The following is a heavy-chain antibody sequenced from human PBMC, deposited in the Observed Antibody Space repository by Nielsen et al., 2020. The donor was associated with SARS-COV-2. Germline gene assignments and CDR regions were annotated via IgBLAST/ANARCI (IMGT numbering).Heavy chain of an antibody. CDR3: TRVNEVDTAKGWFDP. V-gene: IGHV3-74*01. CDR1: GFTFSSYW. D-gene: IGHD5-18*01. Sequence: GESLKISCAASGFTFSSYWMHWVRQAPGKGLVWVSRINSDGSSTSYADSVKGRFTISRDNAKNTLYLQMNSLKTEDTAVYYCTRVNEVDTAKGWFDPWGQGTLVTVSS. CDR2: INSDGSST. J-gene: IGHJ5*02.